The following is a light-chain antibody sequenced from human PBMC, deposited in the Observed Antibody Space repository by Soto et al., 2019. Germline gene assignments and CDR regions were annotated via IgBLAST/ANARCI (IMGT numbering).Light chain of an antibody. CDR2: GTS. Sequence: EIVLTQSPATLSVSPGERATLSCTASQSVSGNLAWYQQKSGQAPRLLFYGTSTRATGIPARFSGGGSGTEFTLTISSLQSEDFAVYYCQQYNDNWQTFGQGTKVEIK. J-gene: IGKJ1*01. CDR3: QQYNDNWQT. V-gene: IGKV3-15*01. CDR1: QSVSGN.